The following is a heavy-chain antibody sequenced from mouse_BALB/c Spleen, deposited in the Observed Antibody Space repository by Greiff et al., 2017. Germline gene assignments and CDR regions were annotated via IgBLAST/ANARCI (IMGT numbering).Heavy chain of an antibody. CDR2: IDPENGDT. V-gene: IGHV14-4*02. CDR1: GFNIKDYY. Sequence: VQLQQSGAELVRSGASVKLSCTASGFNIKDYYMHWVKQRPEQDLEWIGWIDPENGDTEYAPKFQGKATMTADTSSNTAYLQLSSLTSEDTAVYYCKFSYYAMDYWGQGTSVTVSS. J-gene: IGHJ4*01. CDR3: KFSYYAMDY.